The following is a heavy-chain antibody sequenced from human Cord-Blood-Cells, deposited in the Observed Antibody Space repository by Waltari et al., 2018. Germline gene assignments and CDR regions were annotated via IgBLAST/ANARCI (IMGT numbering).Heavy chain of an antibody. D-gene: IGHD3-3*01. V-gene: IGHV1-69*01. CDR3: ATYRYYDFWSGYWFDP. Sequence: QVQLVQSGAEVKKPGSSVKVSCKASGGTFSSYAISWVRQAPGQGLEWMGGIITIVGTANYAQKFQGRVTITADESTSTAYMELSSLRSEDTAVYYCATYRYYDFWSGYWFDPWGQGTLVTVSS. CDR1: GGTFSSYA. CDR2: IITIVGTA. J-gene: IGHJ5*02.